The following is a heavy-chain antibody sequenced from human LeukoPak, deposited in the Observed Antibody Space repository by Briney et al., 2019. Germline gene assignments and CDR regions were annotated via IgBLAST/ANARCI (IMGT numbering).Heavy chain of an antibody. Sequence: SQTLSLTCTVSGGSISSGDYYWSWIRQPPGKGLEWIAYMYYSGSTYYNPSLKSRVTMSADTSKNQLTLKLSSVTAADTAVYYCARPYYYDSRIDPWGQGILVTVSS. CDR1: GGSISSGDYY. D-gene: IGHD3-22*01. CDR2: MYYSGST. V-gene: IGHV4-30-4*01. CDR3: ARPYYYDSRIDP. J-gene: IGHJ5*02.